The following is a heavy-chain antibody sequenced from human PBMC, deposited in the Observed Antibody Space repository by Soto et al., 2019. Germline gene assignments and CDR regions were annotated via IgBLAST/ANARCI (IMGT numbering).Heavy chain of an antibody. CDR2: VDYSGTT. CDR1: GGSITSYTYN. CDR3: VGGVSTYGAYATPFDY. D-gene: IGHD5-12*01. V-gene: IGHV4-39*02. J-gene: IGHJ4*02. Sequence: SETLSLTCKIFGGSITSYTYNWGWIRQPPGKGLEWIGRVDYSGTTYYNPSLKSRVTISVDSSKNHFSLRLNSVTAADTAVFYCVGGVSTYGAYATPFDYWGQGTLVNVSS.